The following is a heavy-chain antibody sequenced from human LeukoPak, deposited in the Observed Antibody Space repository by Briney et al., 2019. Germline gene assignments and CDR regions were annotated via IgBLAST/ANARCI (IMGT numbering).Heavy chain of an antibody. J-gene: IGHJ4*02. V-gene: IGHV4-59*01. Sequence: SETLSLTCTVSGGSISNYYWSWIRQPPGKGLEWIGYIYYSGNANYNPSLKSRVTISVDTSKNQFSLKLNSVTAADTAVYYCARVRYCSTNRCYDREFDNWGQGTLVTVSS. CDR3: ARVRYCSTNRCYDREFDN. CDR2: IYYSGNA. CDR1: GGSISNYY. D-gene: IGHD2-2*01.